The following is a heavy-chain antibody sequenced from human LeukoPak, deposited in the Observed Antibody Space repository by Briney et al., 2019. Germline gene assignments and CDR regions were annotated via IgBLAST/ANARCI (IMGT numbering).Heavy chain of an antibody. D-gene: IGHD3-10*01. J-gene: IGHJ4*02. CDR3: ARSGGVIQFADY. V-gene: IGHV4-39*01. Sequence: SETLSLTCTVSGGSITSSNYYWGWIRQPPGKGLEWIGSFYYSGSTNYNPSLKSRVTISVDTSKNQFSLKLSSVTAADTAVYYCARSGGVIQFADYWGQGTLVTVSS. CDR2: FYYSGST. CDR1: GGSITSSNYY.